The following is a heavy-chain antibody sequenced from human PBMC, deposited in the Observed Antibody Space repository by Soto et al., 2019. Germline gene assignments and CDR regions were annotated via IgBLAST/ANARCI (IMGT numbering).Heavy chain of an antibody. Sequence: GGSLRLSCAASGFTFSSYGMHWVRQAPGEGLEWVAVISYDGSNKYYADSVKGRFTISRDNSKNTLYLQMNSLRAEDTAVYYCAKPDPVTDVDTAMAPFDYWGQGTLVTVSS. CDR1: GFTFSSYG. CDR3: AKPDPVTDVDTAMAPFDY. D-gene: IGHD5-18*01. V-gene: IGHV3-30*18. J-gene: IGHJ4*02. CDR2: ISYDGSNK.